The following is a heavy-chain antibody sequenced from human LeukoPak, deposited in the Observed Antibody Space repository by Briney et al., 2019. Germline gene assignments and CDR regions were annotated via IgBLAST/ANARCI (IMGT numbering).Heavy chain of an antibody. Sequence: ASVKVSCKASGYTFTSYGISWVRQAPGQGLEWMGWISAYNGNTNYAQKLQGRVTMTTDTSTSTAYMELRGLRSDDMAVYYCSIVPLDVLRYFDWYWFDPWGQGTLVTVSS. CDR2: ISAYNGNT. J-gene: IGHJ5*02. D-gene: IGHD3-9*01. V-gene: IGHV1-18*03. CDR1: GYTFTSYG. CDR3: SIVPLDVLRYFDWYWFDP.